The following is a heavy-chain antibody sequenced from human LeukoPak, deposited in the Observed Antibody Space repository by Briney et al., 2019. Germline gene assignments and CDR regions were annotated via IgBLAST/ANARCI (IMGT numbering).Heavy chain of an antibody. D-gene: IGHD6-19*01. CDR2: ISSSSSTI. J-gene: IGHJ6*02. V-gene: IGHV3-48*01. CDR3: ARGNRWLVFYYYGMDV. CDR1: GFTFSSYS. Sequence: PGGSLRLSGAASGFTFSSYSMNWVRQAPGKGLEWVSYISSSSSTIYYADSVKGRFTISRDNAKNSLYLQMNSLRAEDTAVYYCARGNRWLVFYYYGMDVWGQGTTVTVSS.